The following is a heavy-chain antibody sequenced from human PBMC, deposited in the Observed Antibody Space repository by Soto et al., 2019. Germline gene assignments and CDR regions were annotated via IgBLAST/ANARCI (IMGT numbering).Heavy chain of an antibody. J-gene: IGHJ4*02. CDR1: GYTFTNYW. CDR3: ARQIYDSDTGPNVPYYFDS. Sequence: GESLKISCKGSGYTFTNYWIGWVRQMPGKGPEWMRIIYPGDSDTKYNPSFQGQVTISADKSITTTYLQWSSLKASDTAIYYCARQIYDSDTGPNVPYYFDSLGQRTPVTVSS. D-gene: IGHD3-22*01. V-gene: IGHV5-51*01. CDR2: IYPGDSDT.